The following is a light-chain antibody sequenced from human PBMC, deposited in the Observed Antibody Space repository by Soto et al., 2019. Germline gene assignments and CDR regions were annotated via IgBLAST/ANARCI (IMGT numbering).Light chain of an antibody. CDR3: GSWDSSLSAYV. CDR2: DDN. V-gene: IGLV1-51*01. J-gene: IGLJ1*01. Sequence: SALTQPPSVSAAPGQKVTIYCSGSSSNIGGNSVSWYQQLPGTAPKLLIYDDNKRPSGIPDRFSGSKSGTSATLGITGFQTGDEADYYCGSWDSSLSAYVFGTWTKVTVL. CDR1: SSNIGGNS.